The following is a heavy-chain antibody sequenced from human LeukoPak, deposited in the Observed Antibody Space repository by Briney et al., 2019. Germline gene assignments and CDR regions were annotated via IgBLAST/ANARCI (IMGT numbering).Heavy chain of an antibody. J-gene: IGHJ4*02. CDR2: ISHDGII. CDR3: ARDWVYKIDY. Sequence: GGSLRLSCAASGFTFSSYSMNWVRQAPGKGLAWVSRISHDGIISYADSVKGRFTISRDNAKNTLILQMNSLRVEDTAVYYCARDWVYKIDYWGRGTLVTVSS. V-gene: IGHV3-74*01. D-gene: IGHD5-24*01. CDR1: GFTFSSYS.